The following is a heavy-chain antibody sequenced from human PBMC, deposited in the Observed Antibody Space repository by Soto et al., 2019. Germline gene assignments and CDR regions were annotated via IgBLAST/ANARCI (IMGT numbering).Heavy chain of an antibody. CDR1: WF. V-gene: IGHV4-39*01. CDR3: SSVNTLTGYYLDL. J-gene: IGHJ4*02. CDR2: FDYSGGT. D-gene: IGHD3-9*01. Sequence: WFRGSKRKQPGKGLEWIGRFDYSGGTYYNPSLKSRLTISVDTSKNQFSLKLSSVTAADTAVYSCSSVNTLTGYYLDLSAQGTLLSVPS.